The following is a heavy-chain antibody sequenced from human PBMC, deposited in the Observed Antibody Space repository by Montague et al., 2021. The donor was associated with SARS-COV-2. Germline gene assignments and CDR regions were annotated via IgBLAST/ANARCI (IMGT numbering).Heavy chain of an antibody. J-gene: IGHJ3*01. Sequence: SETLSLTCAVYSGSFSDYYWTWIRQSPGKGLEWIGEINHTGSATCNPSLKGRATLSRDTSKNQFSLKLQSVTPADTAVYYCARGQVTISGVLIFIPAAGHLDVWGQGTSVTVSS. V-gene: IGHV4-34*01. D-gene: IGHD3-3*01. CDR1: SGSFSDYY. CDR2: INHTGSA. CDR3: ARGQVTISGVLIFIPAAGHLDV.